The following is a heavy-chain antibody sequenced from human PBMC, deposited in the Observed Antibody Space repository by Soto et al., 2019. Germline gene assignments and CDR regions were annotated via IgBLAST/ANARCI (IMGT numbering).Heavy chain of an antibody. CDR3: ARDLSSCSSARCSSFYYGVDV. V-gene: IGHV3-74*01. CDR2: INSDGSRT. Sequence: GGSLRLSCTACGFSFRRLLTHWVGQVPGRGLVWVSHINSDGSRTSYADSVKGRFTISRDNAKNTLYLQMNSLRAEDTAVYYCARDLSSCSSARCSSFYYGVDVWGQGTTVTVSS. CDR1: GFSFRRLL. J-gene: IGHJ6*02. D-gene: IGHD2-2*01.